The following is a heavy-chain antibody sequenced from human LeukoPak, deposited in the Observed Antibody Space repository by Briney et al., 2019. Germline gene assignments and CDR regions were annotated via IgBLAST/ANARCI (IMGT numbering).Heavy chain of an antibody. CDR1: GYSFTSYW. J-gene: IGHJ4*02. CDR3: ASEAGKGGYFDY. V-gene: IGHV5-51*01. CDR2: IYPGDSDS. D-gene: IGHD6-13*01. Sequence: GESLQISCKGSGYSFTSYWIGWVRQLPGKGLEWMGIIYPGDSDSRYSPSFQGQVTISADKSIRTVYLQWSSLKASDTAIYYCASEAGKGGYFDYWGQGTLVTVSS.